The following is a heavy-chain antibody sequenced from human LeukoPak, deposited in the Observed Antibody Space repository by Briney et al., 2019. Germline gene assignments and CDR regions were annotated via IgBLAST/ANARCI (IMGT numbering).Heavy chain of an antibody. J-gene: IGHJ6*02. CDR3: ARTVYYYDSSGYSPRHYYYGMDV. Sequence: GASVKVSCKASGGTFSSYAISWVRQAPGQGLEWMGGIIPIFGTANYAQKFQGRVRITADESTSTAYMELSSLRSEDTAVYYCARTVYYYDSSGYSPRHYYYGMDVWGQGTTVTVSS. CDR1: GGTFSSYA. CDR2: IIPIFGTA. D-gene: IGHD3-22*01. V-gene: IGHV1-69*13.